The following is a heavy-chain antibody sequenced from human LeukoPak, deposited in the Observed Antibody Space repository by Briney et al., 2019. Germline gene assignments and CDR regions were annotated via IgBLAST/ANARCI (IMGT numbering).Heavy chain of an antibody. V-gene: IGHV4-59*01. Sequence: SETLSLTCTVSGGSISSYYWSWIRQPPGKGLEWIGYIYYSGSTNYNPSLKSRVTISVDTSKNQFSLKLSSVTAADTAVYYCAREAQYSNSWYLDYWGQGTLVTVSS. CDR1: GGSISSYY. D-gene: IGHD6-13*01. J-gene: IGHJ4*02. CDR3: AREAQYSNSWYLDY. CDR2: IYYSGST.